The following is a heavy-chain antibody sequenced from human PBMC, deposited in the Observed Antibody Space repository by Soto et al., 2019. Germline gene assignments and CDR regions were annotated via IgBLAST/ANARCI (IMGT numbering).Heavy chain of an antibody. CDR1: GFSLSTRGVG. J-gene: IGHJ4*02. Sequence: QITLKESGPTLVKPTQILTLTCTFSGFSLSTRGVGVGWIRQPPGKALEWLALLYWDDDKGYSPSLKSRLTITKDTTKNQVVLTVTNIDPVDTATYYCAHRPRGYSYYFDYWGQGTLVTVSS. D-gene: IGHD5-18*01. CDR2: LYWDDDK. CDR3: AHRPRGYSYYFDY. V-gene: IGHV2-5*02.